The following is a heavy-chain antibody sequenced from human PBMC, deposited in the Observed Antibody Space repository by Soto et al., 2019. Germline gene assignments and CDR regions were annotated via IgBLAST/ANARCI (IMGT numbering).Heavy chain of an antibody. D-gene: IGHD3-9*01. V-gene: IGHV4-39*01. CDR2: IYYRGNA. CDR3: ARLEGLATISYYFDF. CDR1: DDSINSDKYY. Sequence: QLQLQESGPGLVKPSETLSLTCSVSDDSINSDKYYWGWIRQPPGKGLEGIGSIYYRGNAYYNPSLQTRVTISLDTSRSQFSLKLNSVTAADSAVYFCARLEGLATISYYFDFWGPGALVTVSS. J-gene: IGHJ4*02.